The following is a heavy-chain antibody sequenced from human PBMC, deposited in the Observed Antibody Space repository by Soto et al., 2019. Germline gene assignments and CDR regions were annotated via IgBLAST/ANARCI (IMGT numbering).Heavy chain of an antibody. Sequence: GGSLRLSCAASGFTFSSYGMHWVRQAPGKGLEWVAVISYDGSNKYYADSVKGRLTISRDNSKNTLYLQMNSLRAEDTAVYYCAKDGLLTTGTYIDYNWFDPWGQGTLVTVSS. D-gene: IGHD1-1*01. CDR1: GFTFSSYG. CDR2: ISYDGSNK. J-gene: IGHJ5*02. V-gene: IGHV3-30*18. CDR3: AKDGLLTTGTYIDYNWFDP.